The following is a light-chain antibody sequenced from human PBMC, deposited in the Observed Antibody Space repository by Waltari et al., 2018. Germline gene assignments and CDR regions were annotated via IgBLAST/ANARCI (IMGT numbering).Light chain of an antibody. CDR2: EVT. CDR1: SRDVGYYNY. Sequence: QSALTQPPSASGSPGQSVTIACTGTSRDVGYYNYVSWYQQHPGKAPKLIIYEVTKRPSGVPDRFSGSKSDNTASLTVSGVQVEDEADYYCTSLAAGSTWVFGGGTKLTVL. J-gene: IGLJ3*02. V-gene: IGLV2-8*01. CDR3: TSLAAGSTWV.